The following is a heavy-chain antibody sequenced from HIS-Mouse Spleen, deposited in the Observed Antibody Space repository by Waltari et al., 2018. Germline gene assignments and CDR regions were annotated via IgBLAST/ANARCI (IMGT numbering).Heavy chain of an antibody. V-gene: IGHV4-39*07. J-gene: IGHJ2*01. Sequence: QLQLQESGPGLVKPSATLSLTCTVSGGSIRRSRYYWGWIRQPPGKGLEWIGSIYYSGSTYYNPSLKSRVTISVDTSKNQFSLKLSSVTAADTAVYYCAREIPYSSSWYDWYFDLWGRGTLVTVSS. CDR1: GGSIRRSRYY. CDR2: IYYSGST. CDR3: AREIPYSSSWYDWYFDL. D-gene: IGHD6-13*01.